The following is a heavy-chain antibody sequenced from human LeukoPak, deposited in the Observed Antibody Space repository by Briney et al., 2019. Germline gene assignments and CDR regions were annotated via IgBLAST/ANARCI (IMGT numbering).Heavy chain of an antibody. D-gene: IGHD4-23*01. CDR2: IGDSGSGG. J-gene: IGHJ4*02. Sequence: PGGSLRLSSSASGFNFNYFAMSWIRQAPGKRLEWVSTIGDSGSGGSYADSVRGRFTISRDNSKNIVYLQMHSLRVDDSAVYYCSRIKYGGNSGYHFDYWGQGTLVTVSS. CDR3: SRIKYGGNSGYHFDY. V-gene: IGHV3-23*01. CDR1: GFNFNYFA.